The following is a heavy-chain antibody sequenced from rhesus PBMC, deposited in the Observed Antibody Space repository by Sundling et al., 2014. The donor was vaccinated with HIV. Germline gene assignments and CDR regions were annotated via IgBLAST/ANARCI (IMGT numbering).Heavy chain of an antibody. CDR1: GGSISGFS. J-gene: IGHJ6*01. CDR2: IGGSSGNA. Sequence: QVQLQESGPGLVKPSETLSLTCAVSGGSISGFSWSWIRLPPGKGLEWVGYIGGSSGNAYYSPALKGRVTFSTDASKNQFSLKLRSVTAADTAVYYCARDWWGLDSWGQGVVVTVSS. V-gene: IGHV4-165*01. CDR3: ARDWWGLDS. D-gene: IGHD2-39*02.